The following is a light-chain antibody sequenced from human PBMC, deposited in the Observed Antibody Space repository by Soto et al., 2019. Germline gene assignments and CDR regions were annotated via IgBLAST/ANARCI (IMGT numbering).Light chain of an antibody. J-gene: IGKJ2*01. CDR1: QGISSY. V-gene: IGKV1-8*01. CDR2: AAS. CDR3: QQYYSYPPT. Sequence: AIRMTQSQSSFSASTGDRVTITCRASQGISSYLAWYQQKPGKAPKLLIYAASTLQSGVPSRFSGSESGTDFTLTISCLQSEDYATYYCQQYYSYPPTFGQGTKLEIK.